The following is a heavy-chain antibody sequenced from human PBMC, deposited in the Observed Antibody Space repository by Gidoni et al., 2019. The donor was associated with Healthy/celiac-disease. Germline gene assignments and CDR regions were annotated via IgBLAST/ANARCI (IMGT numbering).Heavy chain of an antibody. D-gene: IGHD3-10*01. Sequence: QVQLVESGGGVVQPGRSLRLSCAASGFTFSSYGMHWVRQAPGKGLEWVAVISYDGSNKYYADSVKGRFTISRDNSKNTLYLQMNSLRAEDTAVYYCAKAYGSGSHYWGQGTLVTVSS. CDR1: GFTFSSYG. V-gene: IGHV3-30*18. CDR3: AKAYGSGSHY. J-gene: IGHJ4*02. CDR2: ISYDGSNK.